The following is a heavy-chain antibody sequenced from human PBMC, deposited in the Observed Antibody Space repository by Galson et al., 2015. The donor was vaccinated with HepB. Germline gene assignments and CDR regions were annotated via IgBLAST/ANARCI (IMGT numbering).Heavy chain of an antibody. CDR2: INQDGSGN. CDR3: ARDLKVGATDY. V-gene: IGHV3-7*03. J-gene: IGHJ4*02. Sequence: SLRLSCAASGFTFSASWTSWVRQAPGKGLEWVGNINQDGSGNYYVDSVKGRFTISRDNAKNSLYLQMNSLRVEDTAVYYCARDLKVGATDYWGQGTLVTVSS. D-gene: IGHD1-26*01. CDR1: GFTFSASW.